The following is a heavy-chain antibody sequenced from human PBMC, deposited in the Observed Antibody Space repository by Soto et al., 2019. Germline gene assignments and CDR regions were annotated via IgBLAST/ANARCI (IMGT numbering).Heavy chain of an antibody. Sequence: GGSLRLSCAASGFTFSSYWMSWVRQAPGKGLEWVANIKQDGSEKYYVDSVKGRFTISRDNAKNSLYLQMNSLRAEDTAVYYCARDKRMVVAATSYYYYMDVWGKGTTVTVSS. V-gene: IGHV3-7*01. CDR1: GFTFSSYW. CDR3: ARDKRMVVAATSYYYYMDV. CDR2: IKQDGSEK. D-gene: IGHD2-15*01. J-gene: IGHJ6*03.